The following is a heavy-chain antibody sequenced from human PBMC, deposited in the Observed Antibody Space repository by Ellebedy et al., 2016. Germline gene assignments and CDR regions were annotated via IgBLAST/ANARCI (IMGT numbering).Heavy chain of an antibody. CDR1: GGTFSSYA. V-gene: IGHV1-69*06. Sequence: SVKVSXXASGGTFSSYAISWVRQAPGQGLEWMGGIIPIFGTANYAQKFQGRVTITADKSTSTAYMELSSLRSEDTAVYYCARSIVVVIAISNWFDPWGQGTLVTVSS. J-gene: IGHJ5*02. CDR2: IIPIFGTA. CDR3: ARSIVVVIAISNWFDP. D-gene: IGHD2-21*01.